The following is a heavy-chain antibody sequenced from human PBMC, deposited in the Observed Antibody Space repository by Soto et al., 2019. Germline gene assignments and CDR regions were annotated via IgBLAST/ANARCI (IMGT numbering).Heavy chain of an antibody. CDR1: GFTFSSYE. J-gene: IGHJ4*02. D-gene: IGHD1-26*01. Sequence: EVHLVESGGGLVQPGGSLRLSCAASGFTFSSYEMNWVRQAPGKGLEWVSYISSSGSTIYYADSVKGRFTISRDNAKNSLYLQMNSLRAEDTAVYYCARAPYSGKFDYWGQGTLVTVSS. V-gene: IGHV3-48*03. CDR3: ARAPYSGKFDY. CDR2: ISSSGSTI.